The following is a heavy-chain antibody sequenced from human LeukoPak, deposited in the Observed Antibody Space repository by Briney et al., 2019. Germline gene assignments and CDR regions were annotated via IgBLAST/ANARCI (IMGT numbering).Heavy chain of an antibody. CDR2: ISSSGSTI. V-gene: IGHV3-11*01. CDR3: ARVGATSPDRGEFDY. Sequence: GGSLRLSCAASGFTFSDYYMSWTRQAPGKGLEWVSYISSSGSTIYYADSVKGRFTISRDNAKNSLYLLMNSLRAEDTAVYYCARVGATSPDRGEFDYWGQGTLVTVSS. J-gene: IGHJ4*02. D-gene: IGHD1-26*01. CDR1: GFTFSDYY.